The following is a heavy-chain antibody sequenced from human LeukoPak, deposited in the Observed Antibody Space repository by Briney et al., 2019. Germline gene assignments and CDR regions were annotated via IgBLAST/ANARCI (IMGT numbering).Heavy chain of an antibody. J-gene: IGHJ3*02. CDR2: IYYSGST. CDR1: GGSISSSSYY. CDR3: ARGMIVVVHDAFDI. D-gene: IGHD3-22*01. V-gene: IGHV4-39*07. Sequence: PSETLSLTCTVSGGSISSSSYYWGWIRQPPGKGLEWIGSIYYSGSTYYNPSLKSRVTISVGTSKNQFSLKLSSVTAADTAVYYCARGMIVVVHDAFDIWGQGTMVTVSS.